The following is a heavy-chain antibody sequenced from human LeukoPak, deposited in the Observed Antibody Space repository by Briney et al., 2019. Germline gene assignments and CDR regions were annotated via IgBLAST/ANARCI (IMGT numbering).Heavy chain of an antibody. J-gene: IGHJ3*02. Sequence: GGSLRLSCAASGFKFSSYSMKWVRQAPGKGLEWVSAISDNGYDTFYADSVKGRFTISRDNSKNAVYLQMNSLDIEDTAVYYCARDLGGNYYGNALDIWGQGTMVTVSS. CDR2: ISDNGYDT. V-gene: IGHV3-23*01. CDR1: GFKFSSYS. D-gene: IGHD3-10*01. CDR3: ARDLGGNYYGNALDI.